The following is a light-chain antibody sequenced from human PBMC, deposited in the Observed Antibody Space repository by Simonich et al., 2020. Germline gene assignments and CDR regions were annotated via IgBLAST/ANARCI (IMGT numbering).Light chain of an antibody. CDR1: SSDVGGYNY. J-gene: IGLJ3*02. CDR3: SSYTSGSTWV. CDR2: DVS. Sequence: SALTQPASVSGSPGQSITISCTGTSSDVGGYNYVSWYQQHPGKAPKLMIYDVSKRPSGVSNRFSGSKSGNTASLTISGLQAEDEADYYCSSYTSGSTWVFGGGTKLTVL. V-gene: IGLV2-14*01.